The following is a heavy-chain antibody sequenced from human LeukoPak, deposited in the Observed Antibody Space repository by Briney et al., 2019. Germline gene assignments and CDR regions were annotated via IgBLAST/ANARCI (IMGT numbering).Heavy chain of an antibody. CDR1: GASITSVNW. CDR2: IYSGGST. J-gene: IGHJ6*02. CDR3: ARAPSPYSSSWYYYGMDV. V-gene: IGHV3-53*01. D-gene: IGHD6-13*01. Sequence: PSGTLSLNCAVSGASITSVNWWNWVRQAPGKGLEWVSVIYSGGSTYYADSVKGRFTISRDNSKNTLYLQMNSLRAEDTAVYYCARAPSPYSSSWYYYGMDVWGQGTTVTVSS.